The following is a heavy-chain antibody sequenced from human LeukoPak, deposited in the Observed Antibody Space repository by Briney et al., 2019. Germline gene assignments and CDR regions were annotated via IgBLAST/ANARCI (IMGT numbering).Heavy chain of an antibody. D-gene: IGHD3-9*01. CDR1: GFTFSGSA. V-gene: IGHV3-73*01. CDR3: IRRYDILTGYLIDY. CDR2: IRSKANSYAT. J-gene: IGHJ4*02. Sequence: GGSLRLSCAASGFTFSGSAMHWVRQASGKGLEWVGRIRSKANSYATAYAATVKGRFTISRDDSKNTAYLQMNSLKSEDTAVYYCIRRYDILTGYLIDYWGQGTLVTVSS.